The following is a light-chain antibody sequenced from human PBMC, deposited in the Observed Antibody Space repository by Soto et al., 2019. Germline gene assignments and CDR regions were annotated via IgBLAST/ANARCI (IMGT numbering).Light chain of an antibody. CDR3: QKYSSVPV. J-gene: IGKJ3*01. V-gene: IGKV1-27*01. Sequence: DIQMTQSQTSLSASVGARVTITCRASQAIRNFVAWYQQKPGKAPKLLIYAASTLQSGVPSRFSGSGSGTDFTLTINSLQPEDVATYSCQKYSSVPVFGPGTKVEIK. CDR1: QAIRNF. CDR2: AAS.